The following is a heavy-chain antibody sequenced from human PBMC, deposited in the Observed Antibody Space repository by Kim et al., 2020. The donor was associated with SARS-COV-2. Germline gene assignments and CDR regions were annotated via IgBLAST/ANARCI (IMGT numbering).Heavy chain of an antibody. CDR2: ISWNSGSI. CDR3: AKAGMRNYGMDV. Sequence: GGSLRLSCAASGFTFGDYAMHWVRQAPGKGLEWVSGISWNSGSIGYADSVMGRFTISRDNAKNSLYLQMNSLRAEDTALYYCAKAGMRNYGMDVWGQGTTVTVSS. CDR1: GFTFGDYA. J-gene: IGHJ6*02. V-gene: IGHV3-9*01.